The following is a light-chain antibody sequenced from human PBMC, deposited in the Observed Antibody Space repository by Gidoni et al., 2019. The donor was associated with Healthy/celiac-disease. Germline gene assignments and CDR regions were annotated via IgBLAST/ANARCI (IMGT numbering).Light chain of an antibody. J-gene: IGLJ2*01. CDR3: QSYDSSLSVV. CDR2: GNS. CDR1: SSNIGAGFD. V-gene: IGLV1-40*01. Sequence: QSVLTPPPSVSGAPGQGVTISCTGSSSNIGAGFDIHWYQQLPGTAPKLLIYGNSNRPSGVPDRFSGSKSGTSVSLAITGLQAEDEADYYCQSYDSSLSVVCGGGTKLTVL.